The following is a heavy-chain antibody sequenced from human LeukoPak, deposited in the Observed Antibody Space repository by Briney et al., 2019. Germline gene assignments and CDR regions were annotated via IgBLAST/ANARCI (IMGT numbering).Heavy chain of an antibody. Sequence: GGSLRLSCAASGFTSSSYVMSWVRQAPGKGLEWVSAISGSGGSTYYADSVKGRFTISRDNSKNTLYLQMNSLRAEDTAVYYCAKDLSTTVLWYFDLWGRGTLVTVSS. V-gene: IGHV3-23*01. D-gene: IGHD4-17*01. CDR3: AKDLSTTVLWYFDL. J-gene: IGHJ2*01. CDR2: ISGSGGST. CDR1: GFTSSSYV.